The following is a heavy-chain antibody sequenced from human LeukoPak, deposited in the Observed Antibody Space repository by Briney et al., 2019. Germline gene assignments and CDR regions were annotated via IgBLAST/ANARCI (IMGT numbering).Heavy chain of an antibody. Sequence: GRSLRLSCAAPGFTFSSDGIHWVRQAPGKGREWVAVIWYDGSNKYYADSVKGRFTNSSDNSKNTLYLQIHGLGAQDTAVYYCARDLRSGWYDNWFDPWGQGTLVTVSS. CDR3: ARDLRSGWYDNWFDP. J-gene: IGHJ5*02. CDR1: GFTFSSDG. CDR2: IWYDGSNK. D-gene: IGHD6-19*01. V-gene: IGHV3-33*01.